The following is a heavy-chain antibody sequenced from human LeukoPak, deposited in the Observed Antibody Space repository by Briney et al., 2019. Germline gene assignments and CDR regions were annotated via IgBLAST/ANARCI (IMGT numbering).Heavy chain of an antibody. CDR1: GFTFSGYS. CDR3: ARVQYLDAYSDAFDI. J-gene: IGHJ3*02. V-gene: IGHV3-21*04. D-gene: IGHD2-15*01. Sequence: GGSLRLSCTASGFTFSGYSMNWIRQAPGKGLEWVSSFGTRSTSIYHAGSVKGRFAISRDISKNTLYLQMSNLRAEDTATYYCARVQYLDAYSDAFDIWGQGTVVTVSS. CDR2: FGTRSTSI.